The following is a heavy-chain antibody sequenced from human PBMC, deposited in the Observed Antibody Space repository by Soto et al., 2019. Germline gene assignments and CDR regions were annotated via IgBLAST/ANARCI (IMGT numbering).Heavy chain of an antibody. V-gene: IGHV4-34*01. J-gene: IGHJ4*02. CDR2: INHSGST. CDR1: DGSFRDYY. D-gene: IGHD1-7*01. Sequence: XXTLCLPFAVYDGSFRDYYWSWIPQPPGKGLEWIGEINHSGSTNYNPSLKSRVTISVDTSKNQFSLKLSSVTAADTAVYYCERKITGTSPYFDYWGQGTLVTVSS. CDR3: ERKITGTSPYFDY.